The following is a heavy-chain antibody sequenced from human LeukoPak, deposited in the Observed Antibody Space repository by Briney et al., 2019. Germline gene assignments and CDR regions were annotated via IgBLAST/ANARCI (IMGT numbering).Heavy chain of an antibody. CDR1: GGSISSGGYS. V-gene: IGHV4-30-2*01. D-gene: IGHD6-13*01. CDR3: ARQEQQLFGGDVYAFDI. Sequence: PSETLSLTCAVSGGSISSGGYSWSWIRQPPGKGLEWIGYIYHSGSTNYNPSLKSRVTISVDTSKNQFSLKLSSVTAADTAVYYCARQEQQLFGGDVYAFDIWGQGTMVTVSS. J-gene: IGHJ3*02. CDR2: IYHSGST.